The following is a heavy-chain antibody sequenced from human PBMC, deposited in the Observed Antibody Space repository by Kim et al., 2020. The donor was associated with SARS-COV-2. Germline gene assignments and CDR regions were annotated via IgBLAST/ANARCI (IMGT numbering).Heavy chain of an antibody. V-gene: IGHV3-21*01. CDR2: ISSSSSYI. CDR3: AREGSSTSHADY. CDR1: GFTFSSYS. J-gene: IGHJ4*02. D-gene: IGHD2-2*01. Sequence: GGSLRLSCAASGFTFSSYSMNWVRQAPGKGLEWVSSISSSSSYIYYADSVKGRFTISRDNAKNSLYLQMNSLRAEDTAVYYCAREGSSTSHADYWGQGTLVTVSS.